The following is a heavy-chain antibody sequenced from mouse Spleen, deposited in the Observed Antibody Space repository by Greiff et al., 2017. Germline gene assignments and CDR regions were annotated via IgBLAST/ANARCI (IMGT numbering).Heavy chain of an antibody. CDR3: VRYDGGLGFPY. CDR1: GFSFTSYY. CDR2: IWNGGCT. Sequence: VLLVESGPGLVAPSPTLFITCTASGFSFTSYYINWVRQPPGKGLEWLGLIWNGGCTNYNSALISRLSISKENSKSVVFLKLNSLQTDDTAIYYCVRYDGGLGFPYWGQGTLVTVSA. J-gene: IGHJ3*01. V-gene: IGHV2S3*01. D-gene: IGHD4-1*01.